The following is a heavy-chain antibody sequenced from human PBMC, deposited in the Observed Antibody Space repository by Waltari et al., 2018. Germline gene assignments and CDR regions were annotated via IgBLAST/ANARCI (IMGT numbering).Heavy chain of an antibody. CDR1: GDTVTNTDHD. Sequence: QMQLQESGAGLAKPSEPLSRTCGVPGDTVTNTDHDLGWVRQSPGQGLEWIGSIRFSGRTSDKPSLRRPLTIAVDTSKNRFSLILTSMTVADTAVYYCVRRPLDWQFAVWGRGILVTVSS. J-gene: IGHJ2*01. V-gene: IGHV4-39*01. CDR2: IRFSGRT. CDR3: VRRPLDWQFAV.